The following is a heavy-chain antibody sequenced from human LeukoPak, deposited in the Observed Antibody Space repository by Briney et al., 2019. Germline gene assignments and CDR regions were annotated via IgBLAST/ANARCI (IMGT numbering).Heavy chain of an antibody. CDR3: ARDGGTREADYEFDY. CDR1: GASISSYY. D-gene: IGHD4-17*01. V-gene: IGHV4-59*01. Sequence: SETLSLTCTVSGASISSYYWSWIRQPPGKALEWIGYISYSGSTKYNPSLKSRVTISVDTSKNQFSLKLSSVTAADTAVYYCARDGGTREADYEFDYWGQRTLVTVSS. J-gene: IGHJ4*02. CDR2: ISYSGST.